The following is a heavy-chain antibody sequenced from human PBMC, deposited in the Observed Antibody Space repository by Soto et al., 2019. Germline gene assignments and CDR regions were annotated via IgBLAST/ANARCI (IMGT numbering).Heavy chain of an antibody. CDR1: GFTFSSYA. J-gene: IGHJ4*02. D-gene: IGHD6-19*01. CDR2: ISGSGGST. V-gene: IGHV3-23*01. Sequence: RLSCAASGFTFSSYAMSWVRQAPGKGLEWASAISGSGGSTYYADSVKGRFTISRDNSKNTLYLQMNSLRAEDTAVYYCAKDRGGSGWYFDYWGQGTLVTVSS. CDR3: AKDRGGSGWYFDY.